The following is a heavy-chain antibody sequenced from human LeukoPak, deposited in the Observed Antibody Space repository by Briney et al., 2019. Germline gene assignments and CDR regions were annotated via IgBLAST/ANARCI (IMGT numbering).Heavy chain of an antibody. CDR1: GFTFSSYA. Sequence: GGSLRLSCAASGFTFSSYAMSWVRQAPGKGLEWVSAISGSGGSTYYADSVKGRFTTSRDNSKNTLYLQMNSLGAEDTAVYYCAKDRGSGWYGAAFDIWGQGTMVTVSS. CDR3: AKDRGSGWYGAAFDI. V-gene: IGHV3-23*01. D-gene: IGHD6-19*01. J-gene: IGHJ3*02. CDR2: ISGSGGST.